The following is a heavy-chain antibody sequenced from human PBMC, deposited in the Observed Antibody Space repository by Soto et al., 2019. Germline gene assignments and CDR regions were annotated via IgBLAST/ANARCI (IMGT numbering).Heavy chain of an antibody. J-gene: IGHJ6*02. CDR3: AKDIGSAGETAMVIPNYYYYGIEV. D-gene: IGHD5-18*01. V-gene: IGHV3-9*01. CDR2: ISWNSGSI. CDR1: GFTFADYA. Sequence: PGWSLRLSCAASGFTFADYAMHWVRQAPGKGLEWVSGISWNSGSIGYADSVKGRFTISRDNAKNSLYLQMNSLRAEDTALYYCAKDIGSAGETAMVIPNYYYYGIEVLGQGTTVTV.